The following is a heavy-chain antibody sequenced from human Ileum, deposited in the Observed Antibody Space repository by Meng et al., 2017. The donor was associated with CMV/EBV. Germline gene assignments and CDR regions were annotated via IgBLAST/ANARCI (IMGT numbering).Heavy chain of an antibody. V-gene: IGHV3-23*03. D-gene: IGHD5-12*01. CDR1: GFTFRHYA. CDR2: IFAGGSST. Sequence: GESLKISCAGSGFTFRHYAMSWVRQAPGKGPEWVSFIFAGGSSTYYADSVKGRFTISKDDSKNTLYLQMNSLGVEDTAVYYCTRESGYLIWGQGTTVTVSS. CDR3: TRESGYLI. J-gene: IGHJ6*02.